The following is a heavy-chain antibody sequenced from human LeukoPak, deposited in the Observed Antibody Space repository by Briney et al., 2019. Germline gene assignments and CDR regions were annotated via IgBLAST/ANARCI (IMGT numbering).Heavy chain of an antibody. J-gene: IGHJ6*03. Sequence: SETLSLTCTVSGGSISSGTYYWGWIRQTPGKGLEWIGEVNHRGNTYYNPSLESRVTISLDTSKKQFSLRLSSVTAADTAEYYCHYSGSGSQYYTYYMDVWGKGTTVTISS. CDR2: VNHRGNT. D-gene: IGHD3-10*01. V-gene: IGHV4-39*07. CDR1: GGSISSGTYY. CDR3: HYSGSGSQYYTYYMDV.